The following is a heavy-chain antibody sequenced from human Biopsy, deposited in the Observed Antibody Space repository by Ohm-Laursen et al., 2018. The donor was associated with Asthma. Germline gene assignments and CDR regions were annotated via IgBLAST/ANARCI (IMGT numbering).Heavy chain of an antibody. CDR1: GFTFGDYC. D-gene: IGHD3-3*02. V-gene: IGHV3-7*01. Sequence: SLRLFCAASGFTFGDYCMSWVRQVPGKGLEWVANIKHDGTEKNHVDSLKGRFTISRDNAKNSLYLQMNSLRAEDTAVYYCARTFHFWSPYHAEHYQLWGQGTLVTVPS. J-gene: IGHJ1*01. CDR2: IKHDGTEK. CDR3: ARTFHFWSPYHAEHYQL.